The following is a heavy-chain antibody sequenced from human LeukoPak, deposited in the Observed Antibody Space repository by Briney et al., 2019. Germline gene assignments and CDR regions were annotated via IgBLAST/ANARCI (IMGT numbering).Heavy chain of an antibody. V-gene: IGHV4-59*08. Sequence: PSETLSLTCTVSGGSISSYYWSWIRQPPGKGLEWIGYIYYSGSTNYNPSLKSRVTISVDTSKNQFSLKLSSVTAADTAVYYWARRLAAAGTGGAYYYYYMDVWGKGTTVTVSS. D-gene: IGHD6-13*01. CDR1: GGSISSYY. J-gene: IGHJ6*03. CDR2: IYYSGST. CDR3: ARRLAAAGTGGAYYYYYMDV.